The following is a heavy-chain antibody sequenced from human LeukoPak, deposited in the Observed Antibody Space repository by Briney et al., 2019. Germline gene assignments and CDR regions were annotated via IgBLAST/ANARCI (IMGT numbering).Heavy chain of an antibody. CDR3: AKDSDTHFDY. Sequence: PGGSLRLSCAASGFTFSSYGMHWVCQAPGKGLEWVAVISYDGSNKYYADSVKGRFTISRDNSKNTLYLQMNILRAEDTAVYYCAKDSDTHFDYWGQGTLVTVSS. V-gene: IGHV3-30*18. CDR2: ISYDGSNK. J-gene: IGHJ4*02. D-gene: IGHD2-2*02. CDR1: GFTFSSYG.